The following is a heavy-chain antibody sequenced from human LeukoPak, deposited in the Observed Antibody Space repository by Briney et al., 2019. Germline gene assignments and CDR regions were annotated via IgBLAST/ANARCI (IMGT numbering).Heavy chain of an antibody. D-gene: IGHD2-21*02. CDR2: IYYSGST. J-gene: IGHJ4*02. CDR1: GGSIGSSSYY. V-gene: IGHV4-39*07. CDR3: ARDPVYCGGDCYPTY. Sequence: SETLSLTCTVSGGSIGSSSYYWGWIRQPPGKGLEWIGSIYYSGSTYDNPSLKSRVTISVDTSKNQFSLKLSSVTAADTAVYYCARDPVYCGGDCYPTYWGQGTLVTVSS.